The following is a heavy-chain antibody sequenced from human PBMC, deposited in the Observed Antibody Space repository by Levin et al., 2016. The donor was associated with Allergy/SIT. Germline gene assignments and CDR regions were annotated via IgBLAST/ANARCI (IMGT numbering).Heavy chain of an antibody. CDR1: GGSVSNNTYS. CDR3: ARGVDCAGDCFGY. J-gene: IGHJ4*02. Sequence: SETLSLTCSVSGGSVSNNTYSWGWIRQPPGKGLEWIGVLYYGGSTYYNPSLKSRVTISVDTSENQFALKLTSVTAADTAVYYCARGVDCAGDCFGYWGQGILVTVSS. CDR2: LYYGGST. V-gene: IGHV4-39*01. D-gene: IGHD2-21*01.